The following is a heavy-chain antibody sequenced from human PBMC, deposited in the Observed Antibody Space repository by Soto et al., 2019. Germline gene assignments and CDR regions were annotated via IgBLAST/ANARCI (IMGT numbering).Heavy chain of an antibody. D-gene: IGHD5-12*01. CDR3: AHRRSRILSGYDFAYFDY. J-gene: IGHJ4*02. CDR1: GFSLRTNGVG. CDR2: IYWDDDK. Sequence: QITLKESGPTLVKPTQTLTLTCTFSGFSLRTNGVGVGWIRQPPGKALEWLTIIYWDDDKRYSPSLKNRLTITKDTSKNQVVLTMTNMDPVDTATYYCAHRRSRILSGYDFAYFDYWGQGTLVTVSS. V-gene: IGHV2-5*02.